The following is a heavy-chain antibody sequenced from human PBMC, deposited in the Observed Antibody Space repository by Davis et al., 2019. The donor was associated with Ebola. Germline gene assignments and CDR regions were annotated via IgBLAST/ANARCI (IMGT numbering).Heavy chain of an antibody. V-gene: IGHV4-59*08. CDR2: VYYSGST. D-gene: IGHD2-8*01. J-gene: IGHJ4*02. CDR1: GGSISGYY. Sequence: MPSETLSLTCTVSGGSISGYYWSWIRQAPGKGLEWIGYVYYSGSTYYNPSLKSRVTISVDTSKNQFSLKLSSVTAADTAVYYCAKRRDNGGNYFDHWGQGTLVTVAS. CDR3: AKRRDNGGNYFDH.